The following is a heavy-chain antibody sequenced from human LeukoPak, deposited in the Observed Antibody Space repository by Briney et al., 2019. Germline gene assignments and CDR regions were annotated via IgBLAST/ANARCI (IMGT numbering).Heavy chain of an antibody. CDR2: ITITSDKI. V-gene: IGHV3-48*02. CDR1: GGSINSYY. J-gene: IGHJ4*02. D-gene: IGHD4-23*01. Sequence: ETLSLTCTVSGGSINSYYWGWIRQPPGKGLEWVSYITITSDKIYYADSVKGRFTISRDNARNSLYLQMNSLRDEDTAVYFCAREAYWGSSGKGFDSWGQGTLVIVSS. CDR3: AREAYWGSSGKGFDS.